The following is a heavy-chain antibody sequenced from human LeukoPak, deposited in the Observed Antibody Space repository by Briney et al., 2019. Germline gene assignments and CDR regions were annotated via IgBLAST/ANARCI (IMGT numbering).Heavy chain of an antibody. V-gene: IGHV4-39*01. CDR1: DGSISSSSYY. CDR3: ARLPPVGGIGLPE. J-gene: IGHJ4*02. D-gene: IGHD2-21*02. CDR2: IYYSGST. Sequence: SETRSLTCTVADGSISSSSYYWGWIRQPPGKGLEWFGSIYYSGSTYYNPSLKSRVTISVDTSKNQFSLKLSSVTAADTDVYYCARLPPVGGIGLPEWGQGTLVTVSS.